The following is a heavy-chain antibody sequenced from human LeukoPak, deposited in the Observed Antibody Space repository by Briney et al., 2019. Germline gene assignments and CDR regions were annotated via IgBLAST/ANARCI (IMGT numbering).Heavy chain of an antibody. CDR3: ASAIVLRPGSLDY. J-gene: IGHJ4*02. CDR2: IKEDGSEK. CDR1: GFTFSRYW. Sequence: GGSLRLSCAASGFTFSRYWMSWVRQAPGKGLEWVANIKEDGSEKYYVDSVRGRFTISRDNAKNSLFLQMNSLRAEDTAVYYCASAIVLRPGSLDYWGQGTLVTVSS. V-gene: IGHV3-7*05. D-gene: IGHD2/OR15-2a*01.